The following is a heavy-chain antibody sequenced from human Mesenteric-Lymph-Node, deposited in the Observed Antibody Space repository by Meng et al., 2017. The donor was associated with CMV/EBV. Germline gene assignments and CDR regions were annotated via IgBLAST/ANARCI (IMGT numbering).Heavy chain of an antibody. CDR3: ARGVGATTFLDY. V-gene: IGHV3-11*01. CDR2: ISTTGYTI. CDR1: GFTFSDYC. Sequence: GESLKISCAASGFTFSDYCMAWIRQAPGKGLEWLSYISTTGYTISYADSVKGRFIISRDNAKNSLYLQMNSLRPDDTAVYYCARGVGATTFLDYWGQGTLVTVSS. D-gene: IGHD1-26*01. J-gene: IGHJ4*02.